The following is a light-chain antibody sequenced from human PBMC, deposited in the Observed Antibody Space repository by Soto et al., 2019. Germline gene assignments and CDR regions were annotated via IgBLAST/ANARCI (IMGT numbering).Light chain of an antibody. CDR3: GTWDSSRGVVV. CDR1: SANIGNNY. V-gene: IGLV1-51*01. CDR2: DNT. Sequence: QSVLTQPPSVSAAPGQKVTISCSGSSANIGNNYVSWYQQLPGTAPKLLIYDNTERPSGIPDRFSGSKSGTSATLDITRLQTGDEADYYCGTWDSSRGVVVFGGGTKLTVL. J-gene: IGLJ3*02.